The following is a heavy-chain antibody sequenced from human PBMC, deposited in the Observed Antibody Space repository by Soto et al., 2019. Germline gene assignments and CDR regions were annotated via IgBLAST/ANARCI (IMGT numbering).Heavy chain of an antibody. D-gene: IGHD3-22*01. CDR3: AIHYYDSSAYYGLDY. J-gene: IGHJ4*02. V-gene: IGHV5-10-1*01. CDR2: IDPSDSYT. Sequence: GESLKISCKASGYIFTSYWINWVRQMPGKGLEWMGRIDPSDSYTNYSPSFRGHVTISADKSISTAYLQWSSLKASDTAMYYCAIHYYDSSAYYGLDYWGQGTLGTSPQ. CDR1: GYIFTSYW.